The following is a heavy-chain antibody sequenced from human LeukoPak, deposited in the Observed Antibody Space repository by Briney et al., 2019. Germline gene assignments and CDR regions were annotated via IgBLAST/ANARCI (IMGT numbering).Heavy chain of an antibody. CDR2: IYHSGST. Sequence: SETLSLTCAVSGYSISSGYYRGWIRQPPGKGLEWIGSIYHSGSTYYNPSLKSRVTISVDTSKNQFSLKLSSVTAADMAVYYCARLGAAADPDAFDIWGQGTMVTVSS. CDR1: GYSISSGYY. CDR3: ARLGAAADPDAFDI. J-gene: IGHJ3*02. V-gene: IGHV4-38-2*01. D-gene: IGHD6-13*01.